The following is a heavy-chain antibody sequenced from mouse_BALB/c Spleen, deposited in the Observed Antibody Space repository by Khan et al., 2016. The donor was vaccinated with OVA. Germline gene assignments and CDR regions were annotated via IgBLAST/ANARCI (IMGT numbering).Heavy chain of an antibody. Sequence: VELVESGPGLVVPSQSLSITCTVSGFSLTGYGVNWVRQPPGKGLEWLGMIWGDGTTDYNSALNSRLSISKDNSKSQVFLKMNSLQTDDTARYYCARAYYGNYMEAMDYWGQGTSVTVSS. CDR3: ARAYYGNYMEAMDY. J-gene: IGHJ4*01. CDR1: GFSLTGYG. CDR2: IWGDGTT. V-gene: IGHV2-6-7*01. D-gene: IGHD2-10*01.